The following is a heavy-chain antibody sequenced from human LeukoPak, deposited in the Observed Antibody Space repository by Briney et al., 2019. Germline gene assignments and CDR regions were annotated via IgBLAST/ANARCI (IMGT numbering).Heavy chain of an antibody. V-gene: IGHV1-69*06. CDR3: ASDGAIYSNSNDY. CDR1: GGTFSSYA. Sequence: GASVKVSCKASGGTFSSYAISWVRQAPGQGLEWMGGIIPIFGTANYAQKFQGRVTITADKSTSTAYMELSSLRSEDTAVYYCASDGAIYSNSNDYWGQGTLVTVSS. D-gene: IGHD4-11*01. J-gene: IGHJ4*02. CDR2: IIPIFGTA.